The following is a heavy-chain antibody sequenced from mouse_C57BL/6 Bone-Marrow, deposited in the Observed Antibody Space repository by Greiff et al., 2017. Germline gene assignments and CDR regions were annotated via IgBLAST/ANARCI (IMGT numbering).Heavy chain of an antibody. V-gene: IGHV5-17*01. CDR2: ISSGSSTI. D-gene: IGHD2-3*01. J-gene: IGHJ3*01. Sequence: EVKVVESGGGLVKPGGSLKLSCAASGFTFSDYGMHWVRQAPEKGLEWVAYISSGSSTIYYADTVKGRFTISRDNAKNTLFLQMTSLRSEDTAMYYCARGDDGPAWFAYWGQGTLVTVSA. CDR3: ARGDDGPAWFAY. CDR1: GFTFSDYG.